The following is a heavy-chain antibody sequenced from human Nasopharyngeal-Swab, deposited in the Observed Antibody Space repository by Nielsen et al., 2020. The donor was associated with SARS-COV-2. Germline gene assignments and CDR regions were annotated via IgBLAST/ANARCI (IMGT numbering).Heavy chain of an antibody. V-gene: IGHV4-38-2*02. D-gene: IGHD3-10*01. J-gene: IGHJ4*02. CDR1: GYSISSGYY. Sequence: SETLSLTCTVSGYSISSGYYWGWIRQPPGKGLEWIGSIYHSGSTYYNPSLKSRVTISVDTSKNQFSLKLSSMTAADTAVYYCARQGGLLLWFGELLPDYWGQGTLVTVSS. CDR2: IYHSGST. CDR3: ARQGGLLLWFGELLPDY.